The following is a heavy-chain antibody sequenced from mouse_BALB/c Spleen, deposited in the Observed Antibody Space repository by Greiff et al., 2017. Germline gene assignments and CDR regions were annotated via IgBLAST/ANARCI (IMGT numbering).Heavy chain of an antibody. CDR2: IDPANGNT. D-gene: IGHD2-3*01. Sequence: VQLQQSGAELVKPGASVKLSCTASGFNIKDTYMHWVKQRPEQGLEWIGRIDPANGNTKYDPKFQGKATITADTSSNTAYLQLSSLTSEDTAVYYCARGSDGYYGCAYWGQGTLVTVSA. V-gene: IGHV14-3*02. CDR3: ARGSDGYYGCAY. CDR1: GFNIKDTY. J-gene: IGHJ3*01.